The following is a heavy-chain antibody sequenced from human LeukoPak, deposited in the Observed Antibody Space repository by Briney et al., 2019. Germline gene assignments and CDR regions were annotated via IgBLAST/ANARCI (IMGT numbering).Heavy chain of an antibody. V-gene: IGHV3-73*01. CDR2: IRSKANSYAT. CDR1: GVTFSGSA. Sequence: GGSLRLSCAASGVTFSGSAMHWVRQAPGKGLEWVGRIRSKANSYATAYAASVKGRFTISRDDSKNTAYLQMNSLKTEDTAVYYCTRSSSSSGWLIDFDYWGQGTLVTVSS. CDR3: TRSSSSSGWLIDFDY. J-gene: IGHJ4*02. D-gene: IGHD6-19*01.